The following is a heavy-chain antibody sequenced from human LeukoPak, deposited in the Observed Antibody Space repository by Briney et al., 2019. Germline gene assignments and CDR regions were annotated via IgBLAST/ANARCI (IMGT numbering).Heavy chain of an antibody. Sequence: ASVKVSCKASGYTFTSSAIHWVRQAPGQRLEWMGYINAGNGNTKYSEKFQGSVTFTRDTSASTACMELSSLRSEDTAVYYCARGYSSGWYHDSWGQGTLVTVSS. CDR1: GYTFTSSA. D-gene: IGHD6-19*01. CDR2: INAGNGNT. V-gene: IGHV1-3*01. J-gene: IGHJ5*01. CDR3: ARGYSSGWYHDS.